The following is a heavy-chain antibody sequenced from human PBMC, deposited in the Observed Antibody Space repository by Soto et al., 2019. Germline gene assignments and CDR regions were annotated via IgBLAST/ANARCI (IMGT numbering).Heavy chain of an antibody. V-gene: IGHV3-23*04. J-gene: IGHJ4*02. Sequence: EVQLGDSGGGLVQPGGSLRLSCAASGFIFSNYVMSWVRQAPGKGLEWVSSISDSGGTSYYADSVKGRFTISRDNSKNTLYLQMNSLRAEDTAIYYCAKRPRALLTFDYWGQGTLVTVSS. CDR2: ISDSGGTS. CDR1: GFIFSNYV. CDR3: AKRPRALLTFDY. D-gene: IGHD1-26*01.